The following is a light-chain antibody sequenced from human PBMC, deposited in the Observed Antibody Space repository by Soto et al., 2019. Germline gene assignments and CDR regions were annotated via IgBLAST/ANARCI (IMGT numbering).Light chain of an antibody. Sequence: DIQLTQSPSFLSAFVGDTVTITCRASQAMSTYLAWYQQKPGKVPKLLILSASTLQSGVPPRFSGGGSGTEFTLTISTLHPHDSGIYYCQQLNGYQLAFGGGTNVEIK. CDR3: QQLNGYQLA. V-gene: IGKV1-9*01. CDR2: SAS. CDR1: QAMSTY. J-gene: IGKJ4*01.